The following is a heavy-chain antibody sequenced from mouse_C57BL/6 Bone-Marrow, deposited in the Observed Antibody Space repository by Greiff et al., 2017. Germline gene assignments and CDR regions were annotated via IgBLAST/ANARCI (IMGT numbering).Heavy chain of an antibody. V-gene: IGHV7-3*01. CDR3: ARCVRRWYYAIGY. CDR1: GFTFTDYY. J-gene: IGHJ4*01. D-gene: IGHD2-14*01. CDR2: IRNKANGYTT. Sequence: EVQGVESGGGLVQPGGSLSLSCAASGFTFTDYYMSWVRQPPGKALEWLGFIRNKANGYTTEYSASVKGRFTISSDNSQSVLYLQMNALRAEDSATYYCARCVRRWYYAIGYWGERTSVTVSS.